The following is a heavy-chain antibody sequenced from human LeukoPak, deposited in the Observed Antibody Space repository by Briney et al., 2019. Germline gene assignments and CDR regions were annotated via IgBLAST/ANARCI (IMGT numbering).Heavy chain of an antibody. CDR1: GYTFTSYY. D-gene: IGHD5-12*01. V-gene: IGHV1-46*01. CDR3: ARDPASYSGYEPSFGY. CDR2: INPSGGST. Sequence: ASVKVSCKASGYTFTSYYIHWVRQAPGQGLEWMGIINPSGGSTSYAQKFQGRVTMTRDTSTSTVYMELSSLRSEDTAVYYCARDPASYSGYEPSFGYWGQGTLVTVSS. J-gene: IGHJ4*02.